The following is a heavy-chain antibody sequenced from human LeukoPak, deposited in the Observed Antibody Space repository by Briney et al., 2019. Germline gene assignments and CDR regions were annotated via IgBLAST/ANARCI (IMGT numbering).Heavy chain of an antibody. CDR2: ISKSDGST. Sequence: GGSLRLSCAASGFTSSSYAMTWVRQAPGKGLAWVSSISKSDGSTYYADSVKGRFTISRDNSKNTVYLHMDSLRVEDTAIYYCARGALIPDFRGQGTLVTVSS. CDR3: ARGALIPDF. CDR1: GFTSSSYA. J-gene: IGHJ4*02. V-gene: IGHV3-23*01. D-gene: IGHD2-21*01.